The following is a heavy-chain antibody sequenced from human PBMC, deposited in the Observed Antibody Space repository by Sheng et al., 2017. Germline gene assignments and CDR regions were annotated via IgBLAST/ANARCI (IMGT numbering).Heavy chain of an antibody. CDR2: IYTTGSA. CDR1: WHHQYLL. J-gene: IGHJ1*01. V-gene: IGHV4-4*07. D-gene: IGHD1-26*01. Sequence: QVQLQESGPGLVKAFGDPVPHLHCLWWHHQYLLLSWIRQPAGQGLEWIGRIYTTGSANYNPSPSKSRVTMSVDTSKNQFSLRLSSVTAADTAVYYCARDGGSYRLWGQGTLVIVSS. CDR3: ARDGGSYRL.